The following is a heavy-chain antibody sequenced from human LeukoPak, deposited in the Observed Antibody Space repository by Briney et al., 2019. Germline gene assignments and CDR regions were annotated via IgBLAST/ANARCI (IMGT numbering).Heavy chain of an antibody. Sequence: SETLSLTCTVSGGFISRNSFYWGWIRQPPGKGLEWIGEINHSGSTNYNPSLKSRVTISVDTSKNQFSLKLSSVTAADTAVYYCARGRRYYGHHYFDYWGQGTLVTVSS. J-gene: IGHJ4*02. CDR2: INHSGST. CDR1: GGFISRNSFY. CDR3: ARGRRYYGHHYFDY. D-gene: IGHD3-10*01. V-gene: IGHV4-39*07.